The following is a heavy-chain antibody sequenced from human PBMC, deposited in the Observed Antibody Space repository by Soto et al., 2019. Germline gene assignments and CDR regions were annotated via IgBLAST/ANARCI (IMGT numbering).Heavy chain of an antibody. V-gene: IGHV3-11*04. CDR2: ISSSGSTI. J-gene: IGHJ4*02. D-gene: IGHD3-22*01. CDR1: GFTFSDYY. CDR3: ARDESPIVVVITPYFDY. Sequence: LRLSCAASGFTFSDYYMSWIRQAPGKGLEWVSYISSSGSTIFYADSVKGRFTISRDNSKNTLYLQMNSLRAEDTAVYYCARDESPIVVVITPYFDYWGQGTLVTVSS.